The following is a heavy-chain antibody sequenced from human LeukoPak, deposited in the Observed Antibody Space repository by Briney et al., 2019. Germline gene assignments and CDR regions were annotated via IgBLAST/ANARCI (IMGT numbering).Heavy chain of an antibody. V-gene: IGHV3-21*01. CDR1: GFTFSSYA. Sequence: GGSLRLSCAASGFTFSSYAMSWVRQAPGKGLEWVSSISSSSSYIYYADSVKGRFTISRDNAKNSLYLQMNSLRAEDTAVYYCAKTIGPPYYFDYWGQGTLVTVSS. J-gene: IGHJ4*02. CDR2: ISSSSSYI. CDR3: AKTIGPPYYFDY. D-gene: IGHD1/OR15-1a*01.